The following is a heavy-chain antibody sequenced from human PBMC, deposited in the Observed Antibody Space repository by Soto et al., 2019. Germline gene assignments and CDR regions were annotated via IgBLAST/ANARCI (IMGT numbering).Heavy chain of an antibody. Sequence: EVQLVESGGGLVKPGGSLRLSCAASGFTFSNAWMSWVRQAPGKGLEWVGRIKSKTDGGTTDYAAPVKGRFTISRDDSKNTLYLQMNSLKTEDTAVYYCTTDGVNWNYRTISHENELDYWGQGTLVTVSS. V-gene: IGHV3-15*01. D-gene: IGHD1-7*01. CDR1: GFTFSNAW. CDR3: TTDGVNWNYRTISHENELDY. CDR2: IKSKTDGGTT. J-gene: IGHJ4*02.